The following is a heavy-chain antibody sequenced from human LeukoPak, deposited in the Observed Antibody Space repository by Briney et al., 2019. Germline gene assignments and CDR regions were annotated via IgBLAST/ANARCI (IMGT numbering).Heavy chain of an antibody. CDR1: GFTFSNFW. CDR2: IYGDGSFT. J-gene: IGHJ3*02. V-gene: IGHV3-74*01. D-gene: IGHD3-3*01. Sequence: GGSLRLSCAASGFTFSNFWMHWVRQAPGKGLVWVALIYGDGSFTRYADSVKGRFTISRDNAKNSLYLQMNSLRAEDTALYHCARAVYYDFWSGSPDDAFDIWGQGTMVTVSS. CDR3: ARAVYYDFWSGSPDDAFDI.